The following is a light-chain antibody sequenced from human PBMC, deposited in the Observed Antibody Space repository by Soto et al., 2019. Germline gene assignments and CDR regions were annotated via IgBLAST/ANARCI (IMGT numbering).Light chain of an antibody. CDR1: SSDVGGYNY. J-gene: IGLJ2*01. Sequence: QSVLTQPASVSGSPGQSITISCTGTSSDVGGYNYVSWYQQHPGKAPKLMVYDVSNRPSGVSNRFSGSKSGNTASLTISGLQAEDEADYYCSSYTGSSTLGVVFGAGTKLTVL. CDR2: DVS. CDR3: SSYTGSSTLGVV. V-gene: IGLV2-14*03.